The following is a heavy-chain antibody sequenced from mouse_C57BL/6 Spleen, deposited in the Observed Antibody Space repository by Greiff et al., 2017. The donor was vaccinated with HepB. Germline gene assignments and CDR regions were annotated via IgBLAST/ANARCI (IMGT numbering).Heavy chain of an antibody. V-gene: IGHV2-6*01. CDR1: GFSLTSYG. CDR3: ASYTARSPGFAY. Sequence: VQRVESGPGLVAPSQSLSITCTVSGFSLTSYGVDWVRQSPGKGLEWLGVIWGVGSTNYNSALKSRLSISKDNTKSQVFLRMNRVQTDDPALYYCASYTARSPGFAYWGQGTLVTVSA. D-gene: IGHD1-2*01. CDR2: IWGVGST. J-gene: IGHJ3*01.